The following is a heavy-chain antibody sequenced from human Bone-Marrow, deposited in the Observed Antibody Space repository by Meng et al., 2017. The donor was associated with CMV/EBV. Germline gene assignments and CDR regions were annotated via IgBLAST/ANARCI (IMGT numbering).Heavy chain of an antibody. CDR1: GYTFTSYG. CDR2: ISAYNGNT. Sequence: ASVKVSCKASGYTFTSYGIGWVRQAPGQGLEWMGWISAYNGNTNYAQKLQGRVTMTTDTSTSTAYMELRSLRSDDTAVYYCARDCTNGVCWYYYYYGMDVWGQGTTVTVSS. J-gene: IGHJ6*01. CDR3: ARDCTNGVCWYYYYYGMDV. V-gene: IGHV1-18*01. D-gene: IGHD2-8*01.